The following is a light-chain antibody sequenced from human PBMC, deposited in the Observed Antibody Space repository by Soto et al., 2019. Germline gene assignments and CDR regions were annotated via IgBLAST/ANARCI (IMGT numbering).Light chain of an antibody. CDR3: QQYNDLPPT. J-gene: IGKJ1*01. Sequence: EIQLTLYTSSLSASVGDRVTITCRASQSSKSYLNWYQQKPGQAPKLLIYAASTWQTGVSSRFSGSGSGTDFTLTISSLQSEDVAIYYCQQYNDLPPTFGQGTKV. CDR1: QSSKSY. V-gene: IGKV1-39*01. CDR2: AAS.